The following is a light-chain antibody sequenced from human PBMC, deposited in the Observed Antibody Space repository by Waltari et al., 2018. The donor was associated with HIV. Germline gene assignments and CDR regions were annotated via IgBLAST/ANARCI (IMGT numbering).Light chain of an antibody. Sequence: DIQMTQSPSPVSASVGDRVSIACRASQGIRSWLAWYQQKPGKAPKLLIYAASSLQSGVPSRFSGSGSETDFTLTISSLQPEDSATYYGQQANSFPWTFGQGTKVEIK. CDR2: AAS. V-gene: IGKV1-12*01. CDR3: QQANSFPWT. J-gene: IGKJ1*01. CDR1: QGIRSW.